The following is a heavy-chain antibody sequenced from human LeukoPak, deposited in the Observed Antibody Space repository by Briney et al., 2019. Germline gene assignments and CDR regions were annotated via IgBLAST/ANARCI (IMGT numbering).Heavy chain of an antibody. CDR3: AREGRSSSEFDY. J-gene: IGHJ4*02. CDR2: MNPNSGNT. Sequence: ASVKVSCKASGYTFTSYDINWVRQATGQGLEWMGWMNPNSGNTGYAQTFQGRVTMTRNTSISTTYMELSSLRSEDTAVYYCAREGRSSSEFDYWGQGTLVTVSS. V-gene: IGHV1-8*01. D-gene: IGHD6-6*01. CDR1: GYTFTSYD.